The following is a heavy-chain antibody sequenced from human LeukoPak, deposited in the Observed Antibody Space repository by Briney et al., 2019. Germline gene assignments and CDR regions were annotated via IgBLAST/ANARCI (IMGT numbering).Heavy chain of an antibody. CDR2: IYHTGST. CDR3: ARGLPRYCSGGSCYYGY. CDR1: GGSISSGDYY. Sequence: SETLSLTCTVSGGSISSGDYYWSWIRQPPGKGLETIAYIYHTGSTYYSPSLKSRVTISVDTSKNQFSLKLSSVTAADTAVYYCARGLPRYCSGGSCYYGYWGQGTLVTVSS. D-gene: IGHD2-15*01. V-gene: IGHV4-30-4*01. J-gene: IGHJ4*02.